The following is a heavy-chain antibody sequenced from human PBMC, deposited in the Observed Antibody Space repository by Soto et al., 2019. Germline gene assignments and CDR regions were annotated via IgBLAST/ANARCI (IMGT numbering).Heavy chain of an antibody. Sequence: QVQLVQSGAEVKKPGASVRVSCKASGYTFTSYYIHWVRQAPGQGPEWMGMIRPSRGGTDYAQKFQGRVTMARDTSTSTVYMELCSLRSEDTAGYFCTRSILTTAGTDAFDLWGQGTCVTVSS. CDR3: TRSILTTAGTDAFDL. J-gene: IGHJ3*01. CDR1: GYTFTSYY. CDR2: IRPSRGGT. V-gene: IGHV1-46*03. D-gene: IGHD6-13*01.